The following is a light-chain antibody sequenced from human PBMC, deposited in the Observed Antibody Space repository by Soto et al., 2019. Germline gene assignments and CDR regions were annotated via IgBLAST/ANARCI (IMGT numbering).Light chain of an antibody. Sequence: EIVLTQSPGTLSLFPGERATLSCRASQTISSTYLAWYQQKPGQAPRLIIYGASSRATVIPDRFSGSGSGTEFTLTIRRLEPEDFAVYFWQKYGSLASSTFGQGTKVEIK. J-gene: IGKJ1*01. CDR1: QTISSTY. CDR3: QKYGSLASST. V-gene: IGKV3-20*01. CDR2: GAS.